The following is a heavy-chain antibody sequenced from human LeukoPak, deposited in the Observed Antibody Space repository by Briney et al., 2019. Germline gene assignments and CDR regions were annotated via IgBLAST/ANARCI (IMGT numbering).Heavy chain of an antibody. CDR3: AKGRGSGYASRMSDY. J-gene: IGHJ4*02. D-gene: IGHD5-12*01. Sequence: PGGSLRLSCAASGFTFSSYAMSWVRLAPGKGLEWVSAISGSGGSTYYADSVKGRFTISRDNSKNTLYLQMNSLRAEDTAVYYCAKGRGSGYASRMSDYWGQGTLVTVSS. V-gene: IGHV3-23*01. CDR1: GFTFSSYA. CDR2: ISGSGGST.